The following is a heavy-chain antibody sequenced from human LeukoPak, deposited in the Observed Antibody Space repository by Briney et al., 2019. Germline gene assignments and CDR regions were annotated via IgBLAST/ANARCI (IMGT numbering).Heavy chain of an antibody. CDR2: INHSGST. Sequence: SETLSLTCAVYGGSFSGYYWSWIRQPPGKGLEWIGEINHSGSTNYNPSLKSRVTISVDTSKNQFSLKLNSVTAADTAVYYCARGWDFLRFYYYMDVWGKGTTVTVSS. J-gene: IGHJ6*03. CDR3: ARGWDFLRFYYYMDV. V-gene: IGHV4-34*01. CDR1: GGSFSGYY. D-gene: IGHD3-3*01.